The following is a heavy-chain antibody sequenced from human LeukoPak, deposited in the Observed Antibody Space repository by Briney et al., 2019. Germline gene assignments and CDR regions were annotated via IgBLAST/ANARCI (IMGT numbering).Heavy chain of an antibody. J-gene: IGHJ5*02. CDR1: GGTFSSYA. Sequence: VASVKVSCKASGGTFSSYAISWVRQAPGQGLEWMGGIIPIFGTANYAQKFQGRVTITTDESTSTAYMELSSLRSEDTAVYYCARGGQVGRHLMVRGVLIKGNWFDPWGQGTLVTVSS. D-gene: IGHD3-10*01. CDR2: IIPIFGTA. CDR3: ARGGQVGRHLMVRGVLIKGNWFDP. V-gene: IGHV1-69*05.